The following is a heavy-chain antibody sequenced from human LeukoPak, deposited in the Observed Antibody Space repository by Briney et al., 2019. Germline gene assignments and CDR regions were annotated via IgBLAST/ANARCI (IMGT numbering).Heavy chain of an antibody. CDR2: INPSGGST. D-gene: IGHD3-3*01. CDR1: GYTFTSYY. Sequence: ASVKVSCKASGYTFTSYYMHWVRQAPGQGLEWMGIINPSGGSTSYAQKFQGRVTMTRDTSTSTVYMELSSLRSEDTAVYYCARGGATYDFSLYGMDVWGQGTTVTVPS. CDR3: ARGGATYDFSLYGMDV. V-gene: IGHV1-46*01. J-gene: IGHJ6*02.